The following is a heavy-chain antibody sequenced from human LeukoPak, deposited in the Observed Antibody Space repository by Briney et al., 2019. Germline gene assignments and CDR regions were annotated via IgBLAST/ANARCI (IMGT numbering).Heavy chain of an antibody. Sequence: SETLSLTCAVSGGSISSGGYSWSWIRQPPGQGLEWIGYIYHSGSTYYNPSLKSRVTISVDRSKNQFSLKLCSVTAADTGVYYCARSQVRVRGADYYFDYWGQGTLVTVSS. CDR2: IYHSGST. CDR3: ARSQVRVRGADYYFDY. V-gene: IGHV4-30-2*01. CDR1: GGSISSGGYS. J-gene: IGHJ4*02.